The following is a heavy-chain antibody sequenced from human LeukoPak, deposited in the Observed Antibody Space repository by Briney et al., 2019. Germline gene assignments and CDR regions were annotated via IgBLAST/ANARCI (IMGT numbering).Heavy chain of an antibody. V-gene: IGHV1-18*01. CDR3: ARGGYYDSSGYYSVLRYFDY. CDR2: ISAYNGNT. CDR1: GYTFTSYG. Sequence: ASVKVSCKASGYTFTSYGISWVRQAPGQGLEWMGWISAYNGNTNYAQKPQGRVTMTTDTSTSTAYMELRSLRSDDTAVYYCARGGYYDSSGYYSVLRYFDYWGQGTLVTVSS. D-gene: IGHD3-22*01. J-gene: IGHJ4*02.